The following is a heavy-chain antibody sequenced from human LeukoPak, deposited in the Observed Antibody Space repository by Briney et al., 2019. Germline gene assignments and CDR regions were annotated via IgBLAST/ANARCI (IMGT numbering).Heavy chain of an antibody. Sequence: PGGSLRLSCAASGFTFSSYAMIWVRQAPGKGLEWVSLISDSGSSTYYPDSVKGRFTISRDNSKNTVYLQMNSLRAEDTAVYYCAKGVSGYGSGRPFDYWGQGTLGTVSS. CDR2: ISDSGSST. V-gene: IGHV3-23*01. CDR1: GFTFSSYA. D-gene: IGHD3-10*01. CDR3: AKGVSGYGSGRPFDY. J-gene: IGHJ4*02.